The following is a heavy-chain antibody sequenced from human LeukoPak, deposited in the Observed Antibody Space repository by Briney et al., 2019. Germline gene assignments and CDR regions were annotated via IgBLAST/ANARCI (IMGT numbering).Heavy chain of an antibody. CDR3: ARDLPALVPVY. Sequence: SQTLSLTCTVSGGSISSGDYYWSWIRQPPGKGLEWIGYIYYSGSTYYNPTLKSRVTISVDTSNNQFSLKLSSVTAADTAVYDCARDLPALVPVYWGQGTLVTVSP. D-gene: IGHD5-18*01. CDR2: IYYSGST. V-gene: IGHV4-30-4*01. J-gene: IGHJ4*02. CDR1: GGSISSGDYY.